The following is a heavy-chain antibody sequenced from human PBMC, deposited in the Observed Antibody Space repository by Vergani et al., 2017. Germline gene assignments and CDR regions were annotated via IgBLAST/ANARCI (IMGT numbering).Heavy chain of an antibody. Sequence: EVQLVESGGGLVQPGGSLRLSCAASGFTFSSYSMNWVRQAPGKGLEWVSYISSSSSTIYYADSVKGRFTISRDNSKNTLYLQMNSLRAEDTAVYYCAKSQLWFGELLSSLFDYWGQGTLVTVSS. CDR2: ISSSSSTI. CDR1: GFTFSSYS. CDR3: AKSQLWFGELLSSLFDY. J-gene: IGHJ4*02. D-gene: IGHD3-10*01. V-gene: IGHV3-48*01.